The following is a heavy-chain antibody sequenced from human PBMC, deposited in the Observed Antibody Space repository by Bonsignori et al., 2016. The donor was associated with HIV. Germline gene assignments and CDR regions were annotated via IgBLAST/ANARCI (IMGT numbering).Heavy chain of an antibody. Sequence: QVQLQESGPRLVRPSHTLSLTCNVSGDSISGGRYYWSWIRQPAGKGLEWLGRVYSTGTTNYSPSFKSRVAISLATSKNQFSLDLTSVTAADTAVYYCTRVDYFFYYMDVWGQGTTVIVSS. CDR1: GDSISGGRYY. V-gene: IGHV4-61*02. J-gene: IGHJ6*03. D-gene: IGHD2-2*03. CDR3: TRVDYFFYYMDV. CDR2: VYSTGTT.